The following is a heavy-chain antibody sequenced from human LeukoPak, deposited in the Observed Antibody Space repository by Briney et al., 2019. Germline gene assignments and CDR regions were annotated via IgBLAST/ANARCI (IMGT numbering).Heavy chain of an antibody. D-gene: IGHD4-23*01. CDR2: VDSVGSST. CDR1: GFTFSSYW. CDR3: ARGGGFGAFDL. J-gene: IGHJ3*01. V-gene: IGHV3-74*01. Sequence: GGSLRLSCAASGFTFSSYWMHWVRQAPGKGLVWVSRVDSVGSSTNYADSVKGRFTISRDNAKNTLYLQMNSLRAEDTAVFYCARGGGFGAFDLWGRGTLVTVSS.